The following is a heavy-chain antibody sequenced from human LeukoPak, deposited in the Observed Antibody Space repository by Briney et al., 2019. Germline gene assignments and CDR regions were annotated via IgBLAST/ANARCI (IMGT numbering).Heavy chain of an antibody. CDR1: GGSFSGYY. CDR2: INHSGCT. Sequence: SETLSLTCAVYGGSFSGYYWSWIRQPPGKGLEWIGEINHSGCTNYNPSLKSRVTISVDTSKNQFSLKLSSVTAADTAVYYCAQAVVAATRYYYYYYMDVWGKGTTVTVSS. CDR3: AQAVVAATRYYYYYYMDV. V-gene: IGHV4-34*01. D-gene: IGHD2-15*01. J-gene: IGHJ6*03.